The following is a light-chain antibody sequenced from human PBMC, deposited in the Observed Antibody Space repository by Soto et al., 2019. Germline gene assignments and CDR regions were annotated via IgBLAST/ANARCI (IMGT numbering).Light chain of an antibody. CDR3: QHYNSYSEA. CDR2: KAS. V-gene: IGKV1-5*03. CDR1: QTISSW. Sequence: DIQLPQPPSTLSASVGDTVTITYRASQTISSWLAWYQQKPGKAPKLLIYKASTLKSGVPSRFSGSGSGTEFTLTISSLQPDDFATYYCQHYNSYSEAFGQGTKVDIK. J-gene: IGKJ1*01.